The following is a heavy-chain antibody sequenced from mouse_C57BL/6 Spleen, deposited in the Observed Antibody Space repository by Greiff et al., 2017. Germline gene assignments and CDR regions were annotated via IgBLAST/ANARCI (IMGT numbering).Heavy chain of an antibody. V-gene: IGHV1-39*01. J-gene: IGHJ3*01. D-gene: IGHD1-1*01. CDR3: ASPNYYGSSPWFAY. CDR1: GYSFTDYN. Sequence: EVQLQQSGPELVKPGASVKISCKASGYSFTDYNMNWVKQSNGKSLEWIGVINPNYGTTSYNQKFKGKATLTVDQSSSTAYMQLNSLTSEDSAVYYGASPNYYGSSPWFAYWGQGTLVTVSA. CDR2: INPNYGTT.